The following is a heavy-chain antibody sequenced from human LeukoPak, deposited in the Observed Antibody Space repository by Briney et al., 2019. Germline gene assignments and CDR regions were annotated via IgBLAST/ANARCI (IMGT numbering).Heavy chain of an antibody. CDR2: IRYDGSYK. V-gene: IGHV3-30*02. CDR1: GFTFRSNG. Sequence: GGSLRLSCAASGFTFRSNGMHWVRQAPGKGLEWVAFIRYDGSYKYYADSVKGRFTISRDNSKNTLYLQMNSLRAEDAAVYYCAKXLYGSGSSFDYLGHGTLVTVSS. J-gene: IGHJ4*01. D-gene: IGHD3-10*01. CDR3: AKXLYGSGSSFDY.